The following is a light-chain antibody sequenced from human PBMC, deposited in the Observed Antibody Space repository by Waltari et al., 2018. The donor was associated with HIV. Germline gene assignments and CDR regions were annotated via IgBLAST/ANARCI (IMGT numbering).Light chain of an antibody. CDR2: DAS. CDR1: QSVSNK. V-gene: IGKV1-39*01. CDR3: QQSYSSPLT. J-gene: IGKJ3*01. Sequence: DIQMTQSPSSLSASVGDSVSITCRASQSVSNKVIWYQQKLGKAPKVLIYDASSLQSGVPSRFSGSGSGTDFTLTINSLQPDDFATYFCQQSYSSPLTFGPGTKVDIK.